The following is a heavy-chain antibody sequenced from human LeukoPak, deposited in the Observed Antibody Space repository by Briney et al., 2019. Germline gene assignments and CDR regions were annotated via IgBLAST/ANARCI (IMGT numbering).Heavy chain of an antibody. Sequence: GGSLRLSCAASGFTLSIYWMSWVRQPPGKVLEWVANIKQDGSEKYHVDSVKGRFTISRDNAKNSLYLQMNSLRAEDTAVYYCARHGSGWYQKDYWGQGTLVTASS. J-gene: IGHJ4*02. V-gene: IGHV3-7*01. CDR2: IKQDGSEK. D-gene: IGHD6-19*01. CDR1: GFTLSIYW. CDR3: ARHGSGWYQKDY.